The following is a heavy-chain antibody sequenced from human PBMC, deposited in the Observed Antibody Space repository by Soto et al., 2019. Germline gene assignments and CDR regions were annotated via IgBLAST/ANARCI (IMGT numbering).Heavy chain of an antibody. J-gene: IGHJ3*01. CDR3: TTSSRGDYYGWGDSFDV. Sequence: EVQLLQSGGGLVQPGGSLRLSCAASGAMSWVRQAPGKGLAWDSAISGSGDRTYYAESVKGRFTISRDSSTNPLYMQMNSLRAEDTAIYYCTTSSRGDYYGWGDSFDVWGQGTLVTVSS. CDR1: GA. D-gene: IGHD3-10*01. V-gene: IGHV3-23*01. CDR2: ISGSGDRT.